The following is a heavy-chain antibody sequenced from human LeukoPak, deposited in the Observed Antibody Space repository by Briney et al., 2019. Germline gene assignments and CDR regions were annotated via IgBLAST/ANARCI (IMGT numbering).Heavy chain of an antibody. CDR3: ARGASPLGF. V-gene: IGHV4-39*07. Sequence: SETLSLTCTVSGGSISSSSYYWGWIRQPPGKGLEWIGSIYYSGSTYYTPSLKSRVTISVDTSKNQFSLKLSSVSAADTAVYYCARGASPLGFWGQGTLVTVSS. D-gene: IGHD7-27*01. CDR1: GGSISSSSYY. J-gene: IGHJ4*02. CDR2: IYYSGST.